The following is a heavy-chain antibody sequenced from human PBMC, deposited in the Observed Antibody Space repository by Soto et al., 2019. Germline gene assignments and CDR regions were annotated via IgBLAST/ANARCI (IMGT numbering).Heavy chain of an antibody. V-gene: IGHV3-23*01. CDR1: GFTFISDA. J-gene: IGHJ4*02. CDR3: AKDTVYGDSLTFDY. D-gene: IGHD4-17*01. CDR2: ISGSGGST. Sequence: GGSLRLSCAASGFTFISDAMSWVRQAPGKGLEWVSAISGSGGSTYYADSVKGRFTISRDNSKNTLYLQMNSLRAEDTAVYYCAKDTVYGDSLTFDYWGQGTLVTVSS.